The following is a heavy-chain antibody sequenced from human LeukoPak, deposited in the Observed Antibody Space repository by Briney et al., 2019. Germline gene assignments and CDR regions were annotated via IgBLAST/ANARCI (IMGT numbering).Heavy chain of an antibody. Sequence: SVKVSCKASGGTFSSYAISWVRQAPGQGLEWMGRIIPIFGIANYVQKFQGRVTITADKSTSTAYMELSSLRSEDTAVYYCARDFRGELPDYWGQGTLVTVSS. D-gene: IGHD1-26*01. V-gene: IGHV1-69*04. CDR1: GGTFSSYA. J-gene: IGHJ4*02. CDR2: IIPIFGIA. CDR3: ARDFRGELPDY.